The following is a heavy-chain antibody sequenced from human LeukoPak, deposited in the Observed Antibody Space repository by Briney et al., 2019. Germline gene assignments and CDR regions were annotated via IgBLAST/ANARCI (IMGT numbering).Heavy chain of an antibody. CDR2: IYISGST. Sequence: SETLSLTCKVSGGSISSYYWSWMRQPAGKGLEWIGRIYISGSTNYNPSLKSRVTMSVDTSKNQISLKLSSVTAADTAVYYCARDISSSDAFDMWGHGTMVIVSS. J-gene: IGHJ3*02. CDR1: GGSISSYY. D-gene: IGHD6-13*01. V-gene: IGHV4-4*07. CDR3: ARDISSSDAFDM.